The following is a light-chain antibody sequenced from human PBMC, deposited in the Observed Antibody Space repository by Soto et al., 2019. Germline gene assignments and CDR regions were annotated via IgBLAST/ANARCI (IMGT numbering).Light chain of an antibody. J-gene: IGKJ2*01. CDR2: KAS. CDR1: QSISSW. Sequence: DIQMTQSPSTLSASVGERVTITCRASQSISSWLAWYQQKPGKAPKLLIYKASSLESGVPSRFSGSGSGTEFTLTISSLQPDDFATYYCHQYNSYPYTFGQGTKLEIK. V-gene: IGKV1-5*03. CDR3: HQYNSYPYT.